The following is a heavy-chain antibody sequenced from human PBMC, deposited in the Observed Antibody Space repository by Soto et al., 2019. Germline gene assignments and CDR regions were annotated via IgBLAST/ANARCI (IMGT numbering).Heavy chain of an antibody. V-gene: IGHV3-30*18. CDR3: AKDRWDTMVRGSSNYYYYYGMDV. D-gene: IGHD3-10*01. J-gene: IGHJ6*02. Sequence: PGGSLRLSCAASGVTFSSYGMHGVRQAPGKGLEWVAVISYDGSNKYYADSVKGRFTISRDNSKNTLYLQMNSLRAEDTAVYYCAKDRWDTMVRGSSNYYYYYGMDVWGQGTTVTGSS. CDR1: GVTFSSYG. CDR2: ISYDGSNK.